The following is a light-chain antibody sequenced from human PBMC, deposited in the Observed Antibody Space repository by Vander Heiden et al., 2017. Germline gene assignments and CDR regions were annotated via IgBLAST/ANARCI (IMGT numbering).Light chain of an antibody. J-gene: IGKJ1*01. Sequence: DIQMTQSPSSLSASVGDRVTITCRASKSNSSYLDWYQQKPGKAPKLLIYAASSLQSAVPSRVSGSGSGTDFTLTISSLQPEDFATYYCHQSYSTPRTFGQGTKVEIK. V-gene: IGKV1-39*01. CDR3: HQSYSTPRT. CDR1: KSNSSY. CDR2: AAS.